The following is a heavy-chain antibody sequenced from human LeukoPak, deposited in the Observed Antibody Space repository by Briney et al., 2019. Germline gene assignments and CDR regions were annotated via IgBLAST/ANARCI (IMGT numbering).Heavy chain of an antibody. V-gene: IGHV4-59*01. D-gene: IGHD4-11*01. J-gene: IGHJ4*02. CDR1: GGSISSYY. CDR2: IYYSGGT. Sequence: SETLSLTCAVYGGSISSYYWSWVRQPPGKGLEWIGYIYYSGGTNYNPSLKSRVTISVDTSKNQFSLKLSSVTAADTAVYYCARTGHDYSNFYFDYWGQGTLVTVSS. CDR3: ARTGHDYSNFYFDY.